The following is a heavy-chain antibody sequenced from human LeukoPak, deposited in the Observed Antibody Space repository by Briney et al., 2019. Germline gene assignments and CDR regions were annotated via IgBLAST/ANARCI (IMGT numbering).Heavy chain of an antibody. J-gene: IGHJ4*02. CDR3: AKSNYGTIDY. CDR1: GFTFSSSA. CDR2: INNSGSST. V-gene: IGHV3-23*01. Sequence: GGSLRLSCAASGFTFSSSAMSWVRKAPGKGLRWVSGINNSGSSTYYADSVKGRFTISRDNSKNTLYLQMNSLRAEDTAVYYCAKSNYGTIDYWGQGTLVTVSS. D-gene: IGHD3-10*01.